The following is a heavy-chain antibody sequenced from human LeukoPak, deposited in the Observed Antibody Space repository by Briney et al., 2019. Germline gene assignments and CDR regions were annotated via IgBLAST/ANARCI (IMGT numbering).Heavy chain of an antibody. Sequence: PSETLSLTCAVYGGSFSGYYWSWIRQPPGKGLEWIGEINHSGSTNYNPSLKSRVTISVDTSKNQFSLKLSSVTAADTAVYYCARGYSSGWYWNPYYYYYYMDVWGKGTTVTVSS. D-gene: IGHD6-19*01. J-gene: IGHJ6*03. V-gene: IGHV4-34*01. CDR1: GGSFSGYY. CDR3: ARGYSSGWYWNPYYYYYYMDV. CDR2: INHSGST.